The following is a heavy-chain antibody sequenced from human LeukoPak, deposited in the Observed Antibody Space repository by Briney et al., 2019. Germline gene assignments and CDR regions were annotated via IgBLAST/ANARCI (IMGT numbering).Heavy chain of an antibody. D-gene: IGHD3-9*01. V-gene: IGHV3-23*01. CDR2: ISGSGGST. Sequence: PGGSLRLSCAASGFTFSSYAMSWVRQAPGKGLEWVSAISGSGGSTYYADSVKGRFTISRDNSKNTLYLQMNSLRAEDTAVYYCAKGTQRYYDILTGYLFWGQGTLVTVSS. J-gene: IGHJ4*02. CDR3: AKGTQRYYDILTGYLF. CDR1: GFTFSSYA.